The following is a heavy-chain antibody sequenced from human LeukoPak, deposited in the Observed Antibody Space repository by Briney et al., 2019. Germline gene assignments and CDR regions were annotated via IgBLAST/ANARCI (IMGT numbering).Heavy chain of an antibody. CDR3: ARGLGAIYAFDI. J-gene: IGHJ3*02. CDR2: ISYDASNK. CDR1: GFTFSSYD. Sequence: GGSLRLSCAASGFTFSSYDVHWVRQAPGKGRWWVAVISYDASNKYYADSVKGRFTISRDNSKNTLYLQMNSLRAEDTAVYYCARGLGAIYAFDIWGPGTMVTVS. D-gene: IGHD1-26*01. V-gene: IGHV3-30*03.